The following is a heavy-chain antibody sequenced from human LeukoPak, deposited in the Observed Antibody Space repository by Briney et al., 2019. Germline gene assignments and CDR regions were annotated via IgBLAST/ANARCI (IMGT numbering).Heavy chain of an antibody. V-gene: IGHV3-64*01. Sequence: GGSLRLSCAASGFTFSSYAMHWVRQAPGKGLEYVSAISSNGGSTYYANSVKGRFTISRDNSKNTLYLQMGSLRAEDMAVYYCARGLEGYSYGPFFDYWGQGTLVTVSS. CDR3: ARGLEGYSYGPFFDY. D-gene: IGHD5-18*01. CDR1: GFTFSSYA. CDR2: ISSNGGST. J-gene: IGHJ4*02.